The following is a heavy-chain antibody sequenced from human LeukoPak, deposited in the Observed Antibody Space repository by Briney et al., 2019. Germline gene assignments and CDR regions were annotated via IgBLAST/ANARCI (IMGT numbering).Heavy chain of an antibody. CDR2: ISYDGSNK. Sequence: PGGSLRLSCAASGFTFSSYAMHWVRQAPGKGLEWVAVISYDGSNKYYADSVKGRFTISRDNSKNTLYLQMNSLRAEDTAVYYCARDTHHYDSSDYHYWGQGTLVTVSS. CDR3: ARDTHHYDSSDYHY. J-gene: IGHJ4*02. V-gene: IGHV3-30-3*01. D-gene: IGHD3-22*01. CDR1: GFTFSSYA.